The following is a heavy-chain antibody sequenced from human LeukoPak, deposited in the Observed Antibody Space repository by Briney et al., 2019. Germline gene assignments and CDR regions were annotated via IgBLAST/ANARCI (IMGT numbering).Heavy chain of an antibody. D-gene: IGHD2-15*01. CDR2: IYYSGST. Sequence: SETLSLTCTVSGGSISSSSYYWGWIRQPPGKGLEWIGSIYYSGSTYYNPSLKSRVTISVDTSKNQFSLKLSSVTAADTAVYYCGSAVLGCSGGSCYSVFGYWGQGTLVTVSS. V-gene: IGHV4-39*01. J-gene: IGHJ4*02. CDR1: GGSISSSSYY. CDR3: GSAVLGCSGGSCYSVFGY.